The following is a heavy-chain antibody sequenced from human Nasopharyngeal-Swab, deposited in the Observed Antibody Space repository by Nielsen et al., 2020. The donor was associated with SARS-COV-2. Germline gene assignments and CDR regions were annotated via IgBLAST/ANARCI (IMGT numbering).Heavy chain of an antibody. CDR2: IRYDGSNK. D-gene: IGHD1-26*01. J-gene: IGHJ5*02. CDR3: AKDSRSGSGSYSA. Sequence: GESLEISCAASGFTFSSYGMHWVRQAPGKGLEWVAFIRYDGSNKYYADSVKGRFTISRDNSKNTLYLQMNSLRAEDTAVYYCAKDSRSGSGSYSAWGQGTLVTVSS. V-gene: IGHV3-30*02. CDR1: GFTFSSYG.